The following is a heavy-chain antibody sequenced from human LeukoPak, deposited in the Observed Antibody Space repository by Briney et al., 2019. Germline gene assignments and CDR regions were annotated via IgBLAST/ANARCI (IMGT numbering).Heavy chain of an antibody. Sequence: ASVKVSCKASGYTFTSYGITWVRQAPGQGLEWMGWISAYNGDTNYAQSLQGRVTMTTDTSTNTAYMELRSLRSDDTAVYYCARDQDPGAFDIWGQGTMVTVSS. J-gene: IGHJ3*02. CDR2: ISAYNGDT. V-gene: IGHV1-18*01. CDR1: GYTFTSYG. CDR3: ARDQDPGAFDI.